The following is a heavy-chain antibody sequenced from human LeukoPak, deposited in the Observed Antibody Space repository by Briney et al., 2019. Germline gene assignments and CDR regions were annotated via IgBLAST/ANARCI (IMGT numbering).Heavy chain of an antibody. D-gene: IGHD5-18*01. CDR1: GFTFGDYG. J-gene: IGHJ5*02. V-gene: IGHV3-49*04. CDR3: VRGDTVPGAKYWFDT. CDR2: VRSKTYGGSS. Sequence: GGSLRLSCTTSGFTFGDYGMGWVRQGPGKGLEWVSFVRSKTYGGSSEYAASVRGRFIVSRDDSKRVAFLQMNSLTTEDTAVYYCVRGDTVPGAKYWFDTWGQGTLVTVSS.